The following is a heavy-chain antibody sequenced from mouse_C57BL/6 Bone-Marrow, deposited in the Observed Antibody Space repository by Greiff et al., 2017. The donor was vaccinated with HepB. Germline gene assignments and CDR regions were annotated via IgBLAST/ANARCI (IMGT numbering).Heavy chain of an antibody. V-gene: IGHV5-17*01. J-gene: IGHJ2*01. D-gene: IGHD2-3*01. CDR3: ARNDYFDY. CDR2: ISSGSSTI. Sequence: EVKLQESGGGLVKPGGSLKLSCAASGFTFSDYGMHWVRQAPGKGLEWVAYISSGSSTIYYADTVKGGFTISRDNAKNTLFLQMTSLRSEDTAMYYCARNDYFDYWGQGTTLTVSS. CDR1: GFTFSDYG.